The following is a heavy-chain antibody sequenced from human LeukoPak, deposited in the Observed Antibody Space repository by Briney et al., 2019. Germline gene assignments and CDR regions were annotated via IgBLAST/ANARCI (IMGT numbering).Heavy chain of an antibody. D-gene: IGHD1-26*01. V-gene: IGHV3-30*02. J-gene: IGHJ4*02. Sequence: GGSLRLSCAASGFTFSSYGMHWVRQAPGKGLEWVAFIRYDGSNKYYADSVKGRFTISRDNSKNTLYLQMNSLRAEDTAVYYCAKAPGGGSYLNAHYYFDYWGQGTLVTVSS. CDR1: GFTFSSYG. CDR2: IRYDGSNK. CDR3: AKAPGGGSYLNAHYYFDY.